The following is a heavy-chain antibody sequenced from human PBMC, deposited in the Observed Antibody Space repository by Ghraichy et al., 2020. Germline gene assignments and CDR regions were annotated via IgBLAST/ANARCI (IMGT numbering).Heavy chain of an antibody. CDR3: ARRRFGGSYYP. CDR1: GGSISSSSYY. Sequence: SETLSLTCTVSGGSISSSSYYWGWIRQPPGKGLEWIGSIYYSGSTYYNPSLKSRVTISVDTSKNQFSLKLSSVTAADTAVYYCARRRFGGSYYPWGQGTLVTVSS. D-gene: IGHD1-26*01. J-gene: IGHJ5*02. CDR2: IYYSGST. V-gene: IGHV4-39*07.